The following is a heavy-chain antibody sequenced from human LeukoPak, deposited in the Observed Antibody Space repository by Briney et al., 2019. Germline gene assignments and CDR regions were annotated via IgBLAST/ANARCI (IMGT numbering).Heavy chain of an antibody. CDR2: ICDNGNT. Sequence: KPSETLSLTCTFSAGSFSPAHWRWIRQPPGKGLEWIGVICDNGNTDYNPSLKSRVTISVDTSKSQFSLKLNSLAAADTAVYYCATGRDPYKTGHWGQGTLVTVSS. J-gene: IGHJ4*02. D-gene: IGHD3-10*01. V-gene: IGHV4-59*03. CDR1: AGSFSPAH. CDR3: ATGRDPYKTGH.